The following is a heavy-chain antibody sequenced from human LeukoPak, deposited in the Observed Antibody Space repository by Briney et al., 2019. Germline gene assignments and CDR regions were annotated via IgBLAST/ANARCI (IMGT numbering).Heavy chain of an antibody. CDR1: AFTFSSYG. Sequence: GGSLRLSCAASAFTFSSYGMHWVRQAPGKGLEWVSGINWNSDNIGYADSVKGRFTISRDNAKNSLYLQMNSLRVEDTALYYCAKSRLIDYSYYYMDVWGKGTTVTVSS. J-gene: IGHJ6*03. CDR2: INWNSDNI. D-gene: IGHD2-21*01. CDR3: AKSRLIDYSYYYMDV. V-gene: IGHV3-9*01.